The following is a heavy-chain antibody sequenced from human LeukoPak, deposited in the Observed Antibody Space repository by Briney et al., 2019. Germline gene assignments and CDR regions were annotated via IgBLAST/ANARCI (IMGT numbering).Heavy chain of an antibody. CDR3: ARVATAVAGTDFDY. CDR1: GYTFTSYD. D-gene: IGHD6-19*01. Sequence: VASVKVSCKASGYTFTSYDINWVRQATGQGLEWMGWMNPNSGNTGYAQKFQGRVTMTRNTSITTAYMELSSPRSEDTAVYYCARVATAVAGTDFDYWGQGTLVTVSS. J-gene: IGHJ4*02. CDR2: MNPNSGNT. V-gene: IGHV1-8*01.